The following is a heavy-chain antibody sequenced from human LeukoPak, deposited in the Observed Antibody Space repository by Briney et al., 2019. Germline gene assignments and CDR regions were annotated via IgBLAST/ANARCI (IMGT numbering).Heavy chain of an antibody. V-gene: IGHV3-23*01. CDR1: GFRFSSHG. D-gene: IGHD3-22*01. CDR2: ISGSGATT. J-gene: IGHJ5*02. Sequence: GGSLRLSCAGSGFRFSSHGMHWVRQAPGKGLEWVSSISGSGATTYYADSVKGRFTISRDNSKSTLFLQMNSLRADDTAVYHCVKDRETYYDPGGYYCIWLDPWGQGTLVTVTS. CDR3: VKDRETYYDPGGYYCIWLDP.